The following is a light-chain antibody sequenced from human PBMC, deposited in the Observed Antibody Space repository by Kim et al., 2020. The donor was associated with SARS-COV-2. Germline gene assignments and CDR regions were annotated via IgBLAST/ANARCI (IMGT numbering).Light chain of an antibody. CDR1: NTDVGNHG. CDR2: RND. CDR3: SAWDFTISAWV. V-gene: IGLV10-54*01. Sequence: HTATLTCTWNNTDVGNHGVAWLQQRRGHPPKLLSFRNDNRPSGISGRFSASRSGNTASLTITGLQPEDEADYYCSAWDFTISAWVFGGGTKLTVL. J-gene: IGLJ3*02.